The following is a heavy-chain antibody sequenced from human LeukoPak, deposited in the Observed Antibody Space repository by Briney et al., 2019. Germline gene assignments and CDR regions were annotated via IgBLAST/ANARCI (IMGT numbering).Heavy chain of an antibody. V-gene: IGHV3-7*01. J-gene: IGHJ4*02. D-gene: IGHD2-8*01. CDR2: IKQDGSEK. CDR1: GFTLSSFW. CDR3: ARVSNGLEGAYYFDY. Sequence: PGGSLRLSCAASGFTLSSFWMSWVRQAPGKGPEWVANIKQDGSEKYYVDSVKGRFTISRDNAKNTLYLQMNSLRAEDTAVYYCARVSNGLEGAYYFDYWGQGTLVTVSS.